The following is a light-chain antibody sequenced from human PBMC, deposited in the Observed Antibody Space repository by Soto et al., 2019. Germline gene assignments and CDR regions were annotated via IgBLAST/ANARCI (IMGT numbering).Light chain of an antibody. CDR1: QSVSSN. V-gene: IGKV3-15*01. J-gene: IGKJ1*01. Sequence: EIVMTQSPATLSVSPGERATLSCRASQSVSSNLAWYQQKPGQAPRLLIYGASTRATGIPARFSGSGSGTEFTLTISSLQSEGFAVYYCQPGRAFGQGTKVEIK. CDR3: QPGRA. CDR2: GAS.